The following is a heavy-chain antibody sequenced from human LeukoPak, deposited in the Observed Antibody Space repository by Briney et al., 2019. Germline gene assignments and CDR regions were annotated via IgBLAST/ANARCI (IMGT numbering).Heavy chain of an antibody. CDR3: AARKLEQTYYYDSSGYYYYFDY. CDR2: INHSGST. Sequence: PSETLSLTCAVYGGSFSGYYWSWIRQPPGKGLEWIGEINHSGSTNYNPSLKSRVTISVDTSKNQFSLKLSSVTAADTAVYYCAARKLEQTYYYDSSGYYYYFDYWGQGTLVTVSS. J-gene: IGHJ4*02. V-gene: IGHV4-34*01. D-gene: IGHD3-22*01. CDR1: GGSFSGYY.